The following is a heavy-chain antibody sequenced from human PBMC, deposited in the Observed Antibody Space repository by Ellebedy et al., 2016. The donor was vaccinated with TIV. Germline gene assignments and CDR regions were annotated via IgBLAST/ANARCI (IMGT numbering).Heavy chain of an antibody. CDR3: VRGVGSSGSY. Sequence: GGSLRLSCAASGFTFSSYGMHWVRQAPGKGLEWVANMRQDGGDKYYVDSVKGRFTISRDNAKNSLYLQMNSLRAEDTAVYYCVRGVGSSGSYWGQGTLVTVSS. D-gene: IGHD6-25*01. CDR1: GFTFSSYG. CDR2: MRQDGGDK. J-gene: IGHJ4*02. V-gene: IGHV3-7*03.